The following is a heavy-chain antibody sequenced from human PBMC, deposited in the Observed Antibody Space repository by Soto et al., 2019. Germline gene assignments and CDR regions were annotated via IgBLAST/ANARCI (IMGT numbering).Heavy chain of an antibody. CDR1: GYRLTELS. D-gene: IGHD6-19*01. CDR2: FDPVDGET. CDR3: APIAVASAEYFHH. Sequence: GASVKVSCKVSGYRLTELSLHWVRQAPGRGLEWVGGFDPVDGETIYAQMLQGRITMAADTSTYTAYMELSSLRSEDTAVYYCAPIAVASAEYFHHWGQGTLVTVSS. J-gene: IGHJ1*01. V-gene: IGHV1-24*01.